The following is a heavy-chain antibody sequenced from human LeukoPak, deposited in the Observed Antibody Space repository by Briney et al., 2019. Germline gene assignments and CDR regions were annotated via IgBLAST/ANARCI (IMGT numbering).Heavy chain of an antibody. CDR2: IYYSGST. CDR1: GGSISSSSYY. Sequence: SETLSLTCTVSGGSISSSSYYWGWIRQPPGKGLEWIGSIYYSGSTYYNPSLKSRVTISVDTSKNQFSLKLSSVTAADTAVYYCASRARYYDFWSGYSTGYYMDVWGKGTTVTVSS. J-gene: IGHJ6*03. D-gene: IGHD3-3*01. CDR3: ASRARYYDFWSGYSTGYYMDV. V-gene: IGHV4-39*07.